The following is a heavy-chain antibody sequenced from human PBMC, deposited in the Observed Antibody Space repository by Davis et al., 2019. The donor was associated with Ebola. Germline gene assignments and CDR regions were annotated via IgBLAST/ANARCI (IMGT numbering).Heavy chain of an antibody. CDR3: ARFWVYVSSGHDAFDI. J-gene: IGHJ3*02. V-gene: IGHV4-31*03. CDR2: IYYSGST. Sequence: SETLSLTCTVSGGSISSGCYYWSWIRQHPGKGLEWIGYIYYSGSTYYNPSLKSRVTISVDTSKNQFSLKLSSVTAADTAVYYCARFWVYVSSGHDAFDIWGQGTMVTVSS. D-gene: IGHD3-22*01. CDR1: GGSISSGCYY.